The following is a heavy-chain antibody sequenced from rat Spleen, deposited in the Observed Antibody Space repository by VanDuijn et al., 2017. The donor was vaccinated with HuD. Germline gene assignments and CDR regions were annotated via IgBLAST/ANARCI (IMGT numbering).Heavy chain of an antibody. CDR1: GISFTDYS. CDR3: TRSLN. J-gene: IGHJ3*01. V-gene: IGHV2S63*01. CDR2: MWSGGST. Sequence: EVQVKESGPGLVQPSQTLSLTCTVSGISFTDYSVHWVRQPPGKGLEWMGVMWSGGSTAYNSALKSRLSISRDTSKSQVFLKMNSLQTEDTAIYSCTRSLNWGQGTLVTVSS.